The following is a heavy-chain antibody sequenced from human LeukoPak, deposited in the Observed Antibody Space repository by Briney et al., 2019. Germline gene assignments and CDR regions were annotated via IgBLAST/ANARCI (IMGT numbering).Heavy chain of an antibody. D-gene: IGHD3-22*01. CDR3: VRYYDPPVGDAFDI. V-gene: IGHV3-7*01. J-gene: IGHJ3*02. CDR1: GLKIGGDW. CDR2: IKPDGNEK. Sequence: GGPVRHSWVAPGLKIGGDWTRGARQAPANRLEWAANIKPDGNEKYYVDSVKGRFTISRDNAKNSLYLQLNSLRAEDTAVYYCVRYYDPPVGDAFDIWGPGTMVTVYS.